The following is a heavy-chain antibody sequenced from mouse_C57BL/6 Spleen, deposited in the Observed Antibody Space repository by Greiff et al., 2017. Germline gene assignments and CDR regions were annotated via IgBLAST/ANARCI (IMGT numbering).Heavy chain of an antibody. D-gene: IGHD4-1*01. CDR1: GFSLTSYG. V-gene: IGHV2-2*01. J-gene: IGHJ3*01. CDR2: IWRGGST. Sequence: VHLVESGPGLVQPSQSLSITCTVSGFSLTSYGVHWVRQSPGKGLEWLGVIWRGGSTDYNAAFISSLSISKDNSKSQVFFKMNSLQADDTAIYYCASNWDVAYWGQGTLVTVSA. CDR3: ASNWDVAY.